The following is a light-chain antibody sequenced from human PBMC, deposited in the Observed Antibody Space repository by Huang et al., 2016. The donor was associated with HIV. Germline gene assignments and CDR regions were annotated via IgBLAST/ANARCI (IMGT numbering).Light chain of an antibody. V-gene: IGKV4-1*01. CDR3: QQYYDTPLT. CDR2: WAS. CDR1: QSVLDSYNNKNY. Sequence: IVMTQSPESLAVSLGERAAINCRASQSVLDSYNNKNYLAWYQQKPGQPPRLLNYWASSRDSGVPDRFLGTGSGTDFTLTISSLQAEDMAVYFCQQYYDTPLTFGPGTKVDIK. J-gene: IGKJ3*01.